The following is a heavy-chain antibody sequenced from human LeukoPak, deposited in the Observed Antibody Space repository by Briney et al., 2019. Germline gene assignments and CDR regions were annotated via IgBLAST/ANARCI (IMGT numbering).Heavy chain of an antibody. J-gene: IGHJ6*03. CDR3: ARMWNYDYVWGSYPWEIYYYYYMDV. CDR2: IKQDGSEK. CDR1: GFTFSSYW. D-gene: IGHD3-16*01. Sequence: GGSLRLSCAASGFTFSSYWMSWVRQAPGKGLEWVANIKQDGSEKYYVDSVKGRFTISRDNAKNSLYLQMNSLRAEDTAVYYCARMWNYDYVWGSYPWEIYYYYYMDVWGKGTTVTISS. V-gene: IGHV3-7*01.